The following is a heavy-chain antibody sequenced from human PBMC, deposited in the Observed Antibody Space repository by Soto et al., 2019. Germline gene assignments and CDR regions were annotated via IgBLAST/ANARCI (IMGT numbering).Heavy chain of an antibody. V-gene: IGHV1-69*13. CDR1: AGTFSSYA. CDR2: IIPIFGTA. D-gene: IGHD3-22*01. Sequence: SVKVSCKASAGTFSSYAISCMRQAPGQGLEWMGGIIPIFGTANYAQKFQGRVTITADESTSTAYMELSSLRSEDKAVYYCARVGYDSSGYYYPFDYWGQGTLVTASS. CDR3: ARVGYDSSGYYYPFDY. J-gene: IGHJ4*02.